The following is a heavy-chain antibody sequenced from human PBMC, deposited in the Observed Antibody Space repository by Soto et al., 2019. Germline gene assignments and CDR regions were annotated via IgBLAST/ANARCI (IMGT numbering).Heavy chain of an antibody. CDR1: GYTFTSYD. D-gene: IGHD3-22*01. CDR3: ARGGSGYYYFPPYYFDY. Sequence: QVQLVQSGAEVKKPGASVKVSCKASGYTFTSYDINWVRQATGQVLDWMGWMNPNSGNTGYAQKFQGRVTMTRNTSISTAYMELSSLRSEDTAVYYCARGGSGYYYFPPYYFDYWGQGTLVTVSS. CDR2: MNPNSGNT. J-gene: IGHJ4*02. V-gene: IGHV1-8*01.